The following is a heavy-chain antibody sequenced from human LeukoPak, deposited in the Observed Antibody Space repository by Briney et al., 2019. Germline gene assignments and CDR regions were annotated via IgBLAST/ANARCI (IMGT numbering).Heavy chain of an antibody. J-gene: IGHJ4*02. CDR3: TRGGLEPIDS. D-gene: IGHD1-1*01. Sequence: PGGSLRLSRAASGFTFSTYWMHWVRQAPGKGLVWVSRINPDASTTNYADSVRGRFTISRDNAKNTLYLQMNSLRAEDTALYYCTRGGLEPIDSWGQGTLVTVSS. V-gene: IGHV3-74*01. CDR2: INPDASTT. CDR1: GFTFSTYW.